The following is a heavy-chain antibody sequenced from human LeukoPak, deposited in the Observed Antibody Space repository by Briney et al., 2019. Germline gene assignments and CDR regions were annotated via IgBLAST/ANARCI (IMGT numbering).Heavy chain of an antibody. D-gene: IGHD3-10*01. CDR3: AKDRIGYYYGSGSYYKTPSWFDP. CDR1: GFTFSSYA. CDR2: ISYDGSNK. Sequence: GGSLRLSCAASGFTFSSYAMSWVRQAPGKGLEWVAVISYDGSNKYYADSVKGRFTISRDNSKNTLYLQMNSLRAEDTAVYYCAKDRIGYYYGSGSYYKTPSWFDPWGQGTLVTVSS. J-gene: IGHJ5*02. V-gene: IGHV3-30*18.